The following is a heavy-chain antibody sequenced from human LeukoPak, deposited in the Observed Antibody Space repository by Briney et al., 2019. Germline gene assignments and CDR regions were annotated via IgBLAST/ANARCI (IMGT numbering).Heavy chain of an antibody. V-gene: IGHV3-21*01. D-gene: IGHD6-19*01. CDR1: GFTFSSYS. J-gene: IGHJ6*02. CDR3: ARDSADSSGWYSPAFGMDV. Sequence: GGSLRLSCAASGFTFSSYSMDWVRQAPGKGLEWVSSISSSSSYIYYADSVKGRFTISRDNAKNSLYLQMNSLRAEDTAVYYCARDSADSSGWYSPAFGMDVWGQGTTVTVSS. CDR2: ISSSSSYI.